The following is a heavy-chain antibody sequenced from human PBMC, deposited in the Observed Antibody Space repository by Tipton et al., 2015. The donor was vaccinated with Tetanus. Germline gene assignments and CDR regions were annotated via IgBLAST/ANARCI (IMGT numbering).Heavy chain of an antibody. CDR3: AKDVIGVVPDPFDS. Sequence: SLRLSCAASGFTFSNYAMSWVRQAPGKGLEWVSGIVGSGASTHYADSVKGRFTISRDNSKNSLYLEMTSLRAEDTAVYHCAKDVIGVVPDPFDSGGQGTRFT. CDR2: IVGSGAST. CDR1: GFTFSNYA. J-gene: IGHJ3*01. V-gene: IGHV3-23*01. D-gene: IGHD3-3*01.